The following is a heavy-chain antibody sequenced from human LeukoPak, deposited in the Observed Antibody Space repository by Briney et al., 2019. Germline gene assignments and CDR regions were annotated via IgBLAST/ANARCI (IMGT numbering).Heavy chain of an antibody. V-gene: IGHV3-48*01. CDR2: ISSSSSTI. D-gene: IGHD3-10*01. CDR3: AKIFSGHWALAGQVGY. Sequence: PGGSLRLSCAASGFTFSSYSMNWVRQAPGKGLEWVSYISSSSSTIYYADSVKGRFTISRDNAKNSLYLQMNSLRAEDTAVYYCAKIFSGHWALAGQVGYWGQGTLVTVSS. CDR1: GFTFSSYS. J-gene: IGHJ4*02.